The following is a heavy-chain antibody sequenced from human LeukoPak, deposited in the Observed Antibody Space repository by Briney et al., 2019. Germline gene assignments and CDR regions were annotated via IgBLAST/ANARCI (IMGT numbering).Heavy chain of an antibody. CDR1: GNYW. J-gene: IGHJ4*02. V-gene: IGHV3-74*01. D-gene: IGHD2/OR15-2a*01. CDR3: ASFYETY. Sequence: PGGSLRLSCAASGNYWMHWVRQAPGKGLVWVSHINSDGSWTSYADSVKGRFTISKDNAKNTVYLQMNSLRAEDTAVYYCASFYETYWGRGTLVTVPS. CDR2: INSDGSWT.